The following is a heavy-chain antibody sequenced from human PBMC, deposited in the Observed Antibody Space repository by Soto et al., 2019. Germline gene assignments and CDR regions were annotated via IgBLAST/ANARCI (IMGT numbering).Heavy chain of an antibody. J-gene: IGHJ5*01. CDR3: AKEEEYAYGYYDSNWYPLSLDS. CDR1: GYTFTSYG. Sequence: ASVKVSCKASGYTFTSYGISWVRQAPGQGLEWMGWISAYNGNTNYAQKLQGRVTMTTDTSTSTAYMELRSLRSDDTAVYYCAKEEEYAYGYYDSNWYPLSLDSWGQGTLVTVSS. V-gene: IGHV1-18*04. D-gene: IGHD3-3*01. CDR2: ISAYNGNT.